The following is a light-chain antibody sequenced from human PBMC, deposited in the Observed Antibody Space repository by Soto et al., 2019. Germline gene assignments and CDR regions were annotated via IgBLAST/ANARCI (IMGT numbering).Light chain of an antibody. CDR3: QQFNSYPNT. CDR1: QGISSA. Sequence: ALQLTQSPSSLSASVGDTVTITCQASQGISSALAWYRQKPGTAPKLLSYDASSVESGVPSRFSGSGSGTDFTLIISSLQPEDFATYYCQQFNSYPNTCGQAIRLEIK. J-gene: IGKJ5*01. V-gene: IGKV1-13*02. CDR2: DAS.